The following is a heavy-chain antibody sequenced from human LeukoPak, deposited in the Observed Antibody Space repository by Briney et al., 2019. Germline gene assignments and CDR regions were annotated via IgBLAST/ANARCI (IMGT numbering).Heavy chain of an antibody. CDR3: ARETNYYDSSGNPYMDV. CDR1: GYTFTGYY. J-gene: IGHJ6*03. Sequence: ASVKVSCKASGYTFTGYYMHWVRQAPGLGLEWMGMIDPSGGSTRYAQKFQGRVTMTRDTSTSTVYMELSSLRSEDTAVYYCARETNYYDSSGNPYMDVWGKGTTVTISS. V-gene: IGHV1-46*01. D-gene: IGHD3-22*01. CDR2: IDPSGGST.